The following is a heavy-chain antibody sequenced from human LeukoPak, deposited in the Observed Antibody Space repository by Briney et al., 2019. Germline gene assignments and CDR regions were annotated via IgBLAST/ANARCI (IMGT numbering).Heavy chain of an antibody. J-gene: IGHJ2*01. CDR1: GFPFNSYA. D-gene: IGHD3-22*01. CDR3: TRQCVADNKYDGSGYYWYFDL. V-gene: IGHV3-23*01. Sequence: AGGSLRLSCAASGFPFNSYAMSWVRQAPGKGLEWVSAINRDSGRSYEAASVRGRFTISSDNSKNTLYLQMNILRDDDTAVCYWTRQCVADNKYDGSGYYWYFDLWGRGTLVTVSS. CDR2: INRDSGRS.